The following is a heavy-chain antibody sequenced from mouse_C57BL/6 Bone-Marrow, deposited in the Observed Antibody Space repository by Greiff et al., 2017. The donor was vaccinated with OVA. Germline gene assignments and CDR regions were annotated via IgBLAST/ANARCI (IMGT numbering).Heavy chain of an antibody. CDR2: INPNNGGT. Sequence: VQLKQSGPELVKPGASVKIPCKASGYTFTDYNMDWVKQSHGWSLEWIGDINPNNGGTIYNQKFKGKATLTVDKSSSTAYMELRSLTSEDTAVYYCARHDYLAWFAYWGQGTLVTVSA. V-gene: IGHV1-18*01. CDR1: GYTFTDYN. CDR3: ARHDYLAWFAY. D-gene: IGHD2-4*01. J-gene: IGHJ3*01.